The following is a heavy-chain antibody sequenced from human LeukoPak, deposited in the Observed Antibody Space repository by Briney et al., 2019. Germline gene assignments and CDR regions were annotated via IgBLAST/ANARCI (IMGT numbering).Heavy chain of an antibody. CDR1: GFTFSNYA. J-gene: IGHJ4*02. CDR2: IGGSGSST. Sequence: PGGSLRLSCAASGFTFSNYAMSWVRQAPGKGLEWVSSIGGSGSSTYYADSVKGRFTISRDNSKNTLYLQMNSLRAEDTAVYHCANVASYYSSGTYVWGQGTLVTVSS. V-gene: IGHV3-23*01. D-gene: IGHD3-10*01. CDR3: ANVASYYSSGTYV.